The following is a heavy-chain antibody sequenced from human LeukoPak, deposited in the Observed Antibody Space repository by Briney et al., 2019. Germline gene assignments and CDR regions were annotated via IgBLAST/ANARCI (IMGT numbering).Heavy chain of an antibody. CDR1: GGSISSGGYY. D-gene: IGHD1/OR15-1a*01. Sequence: SETLSLTCTVSGGSISSGGYYWSWIRQPPGKGLEWIGYIYYSGNTHYNPSLKSRVTISVDTSKNQVSLKVNSVTAADTAIYYCARNPEYNWNNGYFDYWGQGTLVTVSS. CDR3: ARNPEYNWNNGYFDY. J-gene: IGHJ4*02. CDR2: IYYSGNT. V-gene: IGHV4-61*08.